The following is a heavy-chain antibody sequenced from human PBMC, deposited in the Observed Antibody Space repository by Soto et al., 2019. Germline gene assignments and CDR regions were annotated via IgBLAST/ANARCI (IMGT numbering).Heavy chain of an antibody. V-gene: IGHV4-39*01. CDR2: IYYSGST. CDR1: GGSISSSSYY. J-gene: IGHJ4*02. Sequence: SETLSLTCTVSGGSISSSSYYWGWIRQPPGKGLEWIGSIYYSGSTYYNTSLKSRVTISVDTSKNQFSLKLSSVTAADTAVYYCARHVLAAANEKTLSFDYWGQGTLVTVSS. D-gene: IGHD6-13*01. CDR3: ARHVLAAANEKTLSFDY.